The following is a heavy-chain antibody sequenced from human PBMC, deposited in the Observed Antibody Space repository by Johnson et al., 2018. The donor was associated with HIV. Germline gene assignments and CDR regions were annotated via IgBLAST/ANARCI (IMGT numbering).Heavy chain of an antibody. CDR2: IWYDGSNK. CDR1: GFTFSSYG. J-gene: IGHJ3*02. Sequence: QVQLVESGGGVVQPGRSLRLSCAASGFTFSSYGMHWVRQAPGKGLEWVAVIWYDGSNKYYVDSVKGRFTISRDNAKNSLFLQMNSLRAEDTAVYYCAREGYNWNNGDAFDIWGQGTMVTVSS. D-gene: IGHD1/OR15-1a*01. V-gene: IGHV3-33*01. CDR3: AREGYNWNNGDAFDI.